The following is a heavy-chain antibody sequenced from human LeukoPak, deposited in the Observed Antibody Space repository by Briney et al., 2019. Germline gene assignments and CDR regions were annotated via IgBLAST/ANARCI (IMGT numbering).Heavy chain of an antibody. J-gene: IGHJ3*02. Sequence: PSETLSLTCTVSGGSISSSSYSWGWIRQPPGKGLEWIGSIYYSGSTYYNPSLKSRVTISVDTSKNQFSLKLSSVTAADTAVYYCARRGAYYDSSGSDIWGQGTMVTVSS. CDR2: IYYSGST. CDR1: GGSISSSSYS. V-gene: IGHV4-39*01. CDR3: ARRGAYYDSSGSDI. D-gene: IGHD3-22*01.